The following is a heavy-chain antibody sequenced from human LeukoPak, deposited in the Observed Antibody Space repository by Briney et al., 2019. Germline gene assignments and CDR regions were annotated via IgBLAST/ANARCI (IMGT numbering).Heavy chain of an antibody. CDR3: ARGGSSNAFDI. D-gene: IGHD6-13*01. CDR1: GGSISSGDYY. V-gene: IGHV4-30-4*01. Sequence: SETLSLTCTVSGGSISSGDYYWSWIRQPPGKGLEWIGYIYYSGSTYYNPSLKSRVTISVDTSKNQFSLKLSSVTAADTAVYYCARGGSSNAFDIWGQGTMVTVSS. CDR2: IYYSGST. J-gene: IGHJ3*02.